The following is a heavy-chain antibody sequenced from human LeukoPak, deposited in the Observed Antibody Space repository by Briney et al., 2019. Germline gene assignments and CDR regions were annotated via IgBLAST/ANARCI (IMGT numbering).Heavy chain of an antibody. V-gene: IGHV3-9*01. Sequence: PGGSLRLSCAASGFTFDDYAMHWVRQAPGKGLEWVSGISWNSGGIGYADSVKGRFPISRDNAKNSLYLQMNSLRAEDTALYYCAKDMSYGSVSGGPFDPWGQGTLVTVSS. CDR2: ISWNSGGI. CDR1: GFTFDDYA. CDR3: AKDMSYGSVSGGPFDP. J-gene: IGHJ5*02. D-gene: IGHD3-10*01.